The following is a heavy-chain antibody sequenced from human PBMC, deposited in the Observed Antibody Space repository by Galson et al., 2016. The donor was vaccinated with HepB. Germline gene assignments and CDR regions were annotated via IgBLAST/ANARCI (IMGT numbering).Heavy chain of an antibody. V-gene: IGHV4-34*01. D-gene: IGHD5-24*01. Sequence: SETLSLTCAAYGGSFSAYYWSWIRQPPGKGLEWIGEINHSGSTNYNPSLKSRVTISVDTSKNQFSLKLSSVTSADTAVYYCARGGRGRWPQNWFDPWGQGTLVTVSS. CDR3: ARGGRGRWPQNWFDP. CDR1: GGSFSAYY. J-gene: IGHJ5*02. CDR2: INHSGST.